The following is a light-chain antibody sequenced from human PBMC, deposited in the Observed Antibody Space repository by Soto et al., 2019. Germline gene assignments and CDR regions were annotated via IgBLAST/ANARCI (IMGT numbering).Light chain of an antibody. CDR3: QQYNEWPLT. Sequence: EIVMTQSPATLSVSPGERATLSCRASQSVSNNVARYQQKPGQSPRLLIYHAATRATGIPARFSGSGSGTEVNLTISSLQSEDFAVYYCQQYNEWPLTFGGGTKVEIK. CDR2: HAA. CDR1: QSVSNN. V-gene: IGKV3-15*01. J-gene: IGKJ4*01.